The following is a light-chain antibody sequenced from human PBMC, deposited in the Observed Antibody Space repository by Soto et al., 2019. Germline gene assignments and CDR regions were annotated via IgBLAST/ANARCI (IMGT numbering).Light chain of an antibody. V-gene: IGKV1-12*01. CDR1: QDIDSW. Sequence: DIQMTQSPSSVSASIGDRVTITCRASQDIDSWLAWFQQKPGEAPRLLIYAAISLHSGVPSRFSGAGSGTEFSLTISSLQPEDFATYFSQQGNSFPLTFGGGTKVEIK. CDR3: QQGNSFPLT. CDR2: AAI. J-gene: IGKJ4*01.